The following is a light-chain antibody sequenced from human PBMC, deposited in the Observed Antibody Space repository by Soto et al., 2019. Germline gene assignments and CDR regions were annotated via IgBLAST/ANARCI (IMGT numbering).Light chain of an antibody. CDR1: QSLSNY. J-gene: IGKJ4*01. CDR2: DAS. CDR3: QQRRDWPLT. Sequence: EIVLTQSPATLSLSPGERATLSCRASQSLSNYLAWYQQKPGQAPSLLIYDASNRATGIPARFSGSGSGTDFTLTISSLEPEDFAIYFCQQRRDWPLTFGGGTKVEIK. V-gene: IGKV3-11*01.